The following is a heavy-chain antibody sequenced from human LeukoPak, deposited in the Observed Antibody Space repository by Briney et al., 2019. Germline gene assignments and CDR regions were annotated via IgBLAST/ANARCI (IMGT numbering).Heavy chain of an antibody. CDR1: GYSFTNNW. V-gene: IGHV5-51*01. CDR3: ARHPFYYDSSGYFDV. D-gene: IGHD3-22*01. Sequence: GESLKISCKASGYSFTNNWIGWVRQMPGKCLEWMGIIYPGDSDTRYSPSFQGQVTISADKSISTAYLQWSSLKASDTAMYYCARHPFYYDSSGYFDVWGQGTMVTVS. CDR2: IYPGDSDT. J-gene: IGHJ3*01.